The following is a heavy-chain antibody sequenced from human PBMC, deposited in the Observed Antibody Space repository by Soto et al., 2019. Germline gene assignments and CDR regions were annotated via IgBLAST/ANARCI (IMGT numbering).Heavy chain of an antibody. CDR1: GYTFTSYD. J-gene: IGHJ6*02. CDR3: ARDYGVPGENYYYYGMDV. V-gene: IGHV1-8*01. Sequence: ASVKVSCKASGYTFTSYDINWVRQATGQGLEWMGWMNPNSGKTGYAQKFQGRVTMTRNTSISTAYMELSSLRSEDTAVYYCARDYGVPGENYYYYGMDVWGQGTTVTVSS. D-gene: IGHD4-17*01. CDR2: MNPNSGKT.